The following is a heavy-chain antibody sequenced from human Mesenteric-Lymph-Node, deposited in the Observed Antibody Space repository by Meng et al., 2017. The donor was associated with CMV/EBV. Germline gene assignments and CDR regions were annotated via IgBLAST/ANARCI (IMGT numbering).Heavy chain of an antibody. CDR1: GFTFSRYG. D-gene: IGHD1-14*01. CDR3: ARERTYNTVDY. CDR2: ISSSSTTI. Sequence: GESLKISCAGTGFTFSRYGMNWVRQIPGKGPEWLSYISSSSTTIYYADSVKGRFTISRDDAKNSLDLQMNSLRAEDTAVYYCARERTYNTVDYWGQGTLVTVSS. J-gene: IGHJ4*02. V-gene: IGHV3-48*04.